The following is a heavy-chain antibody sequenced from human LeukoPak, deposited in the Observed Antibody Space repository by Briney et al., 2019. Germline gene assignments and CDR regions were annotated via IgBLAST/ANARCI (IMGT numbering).Heavy chain of an antibody. Sequence: SETLSLTCTVSGGSISSNSYYWGWIRQPPGKGLEWIGSIYYSGSTYYNPSLKSRVTVSVDTSKNHFSLKLSSVTAADTAVYYCARDRCGGNCYEYRYWFDPWGQGTLVTVSS. CDR1: GGSISSNSYY. CDR3: ARDRCGGNCYEYRYWFDP. D-gene: IGHD2-21*01. CDR2: IYYSGST. J-gene: IGHJ5*02. V-gene: IGHV4-39*02.